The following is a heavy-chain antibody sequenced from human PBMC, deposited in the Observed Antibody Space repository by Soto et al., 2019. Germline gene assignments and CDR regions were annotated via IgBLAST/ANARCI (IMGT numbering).Heavy chain of an antibody. J-gene: IGHJ6*02. Sequence: SETLSLTCTVSGGSIISYYWSWILQPPWKGLEWIGYIYYSGITNYNPSLKSRVTISVDTSKNQFSLKLSSVTAADTAVYYCARASGSDLYYYDVMDVWGQGTTVTVS. D-gene: IGHD1-26*01. CDR2: IYYSGIT. CDR3: ARASGSDLYYYDVMDV. CDR1: GGSIISYY. V-gene: IGHV4-59*01.